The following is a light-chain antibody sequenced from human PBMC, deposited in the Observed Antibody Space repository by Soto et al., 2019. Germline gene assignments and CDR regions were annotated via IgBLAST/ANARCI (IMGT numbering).Light chain of an antibody. Sequence: QSVLTQPPSVSAAPGQKVTISCSGSTSNIGTYSVSWYQQLPGTAPKLLIYDNSQRPSGIPDRFSGSKSGTSATLAIIGLQTGDEADYYCGTWDSSLNGGVFGGGTKVTVL. J-gene: IGLJ3*02. CDR3: GTWDSSLNGGV. CDR2: DNS. V-gene: IGLV1-51*01. CDR1: TSNIGTYS.